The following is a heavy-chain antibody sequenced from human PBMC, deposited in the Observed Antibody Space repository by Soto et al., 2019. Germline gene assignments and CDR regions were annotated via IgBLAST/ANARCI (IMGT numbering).Heavy chain of an antibody. Sequence: QVQLVQSGAEVKKPGSSVKVSCKASGGTFSSYAISWVRQAPGQGLEWMGGIIPIFGTANYAQKFQGRVTITADKSTSTDYMELSSLRSEDTAVYYCASSTYDPDRGYYYYGMDVWGQGTTVTVSS. CDR2: IIPIFGTA. V-gene: IGHV1-69*06. CDR3: ASSTYDPDRGYYYYGMDV. D-gene: IGHD3-10*01. CDR1: GGTFSSYA. J-gene: IGHJ6*02.